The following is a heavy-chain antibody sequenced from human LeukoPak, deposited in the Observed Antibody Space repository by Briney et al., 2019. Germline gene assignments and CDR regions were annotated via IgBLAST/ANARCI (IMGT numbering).Heavy chain of an antibody. D-gene: IGHD3-10*01. V-gene: IGHV3-23*01. Sequence: GGSLRSSCAASGFTFSSYAMSWVRQAPGKGLEWVSAISGSGGSTYYADSVKGRFTISRDNSKNTLYLQMNSLRAEDTAVYYCASGSGSYRTPYYYMDVWGTGSTVTLSS. CDR1: GFTFSSYA. CDR2: ISGSGGST. J-gene: IGHJ6*03. CDR3: ASGSGSYRTPYYYMDV.